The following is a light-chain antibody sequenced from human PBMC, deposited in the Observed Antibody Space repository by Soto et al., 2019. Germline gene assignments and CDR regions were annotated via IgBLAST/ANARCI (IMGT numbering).Light chain of an antibody. CDR3: PHSSTTPQT. V-gene: IGKV1-39*01. Sequence: DLQMTQSPSSLSATIGDSGTIXXRASQTIIGYLNWDQQKPGTAPRIXCNSASHLQRLGPSMFRGRGSDTYFTLTSTSLQPEDFATYCCPHSSTTPQTFGQGTKVDIK. CDR2: SAS. J-gene: IGKJ1*01. CDR1: QTIIGY.